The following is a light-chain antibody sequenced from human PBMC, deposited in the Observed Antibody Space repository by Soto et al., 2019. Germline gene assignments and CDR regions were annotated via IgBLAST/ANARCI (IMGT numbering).Light chain of an antibody. CDR3: GSYTSSSTVV. Sequence: QSALTQPASVSGSPGQSITISCTGTSSEVGGYNYVSWYQQHPGKAPKLMIYEVSNRPSGVSNRFSGSKSGNTASLTISGLQAEDEADYYCGSYTSSSTVVFGGETKLTVL. CDR2: EVS. V-gene: IGLV2-14*01. CDR1: SSEVGGYNY. J-gene: IGLJ2*01.